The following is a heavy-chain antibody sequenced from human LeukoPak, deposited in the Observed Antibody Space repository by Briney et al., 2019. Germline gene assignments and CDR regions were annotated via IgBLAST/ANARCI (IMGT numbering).Heavy chain of an antibody. CDR3: ARDGSGTIAADWFDP. D-gene: IGHD6-25*01. CDR1: GYTFTSYA. V-gene: IGHV7-4-1*02. Sequence: GASVKVSCKASGYTFTSYAVNWVRQAPGQGLEWMGWINTNTGNPTYAQGFTGRFVFSLDTSVSTAYLQISSLKAEDTAVYYCARDGSGTIAADWFDPWGQGTLVTVSP. J-gene: IGHJ5*02. CDR2: INTNTGNP.